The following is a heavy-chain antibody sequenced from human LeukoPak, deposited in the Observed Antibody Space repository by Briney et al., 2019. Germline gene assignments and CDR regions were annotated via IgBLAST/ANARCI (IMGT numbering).Heavy chain of an antibody. V-gene: IGHV5-51*01. CDR2: IYPGDSDT. Sequence: GESLKISCKGPGYSFTSYWIGWVRQMPGKGLEWMGIIYPGDSDTRYSPSFQGQVTISADKSISTAYLQWSSLKASDTAMYYCASSKGYCSGGSCYSRGYYYYYGMDVWGQGTTVTVSS. J-gene: IGHJ6*02. CDR1: GYSFTSYW. CDR3: ASSKGYCSGGSCYSRGYYYYYGMDV. D-gene: IGHD2-15*01.